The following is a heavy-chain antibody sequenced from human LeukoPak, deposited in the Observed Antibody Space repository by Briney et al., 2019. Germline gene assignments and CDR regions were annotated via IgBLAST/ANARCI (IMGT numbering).Heavy chain of an antibody. CDR1: GFTFSSYS. CDR2: ISSSSSYI. V-gene: IGHV3-21*01. D-gene: IGHD1-1*01. CDR3: ARVPTGISIDY. J-gene: IGHJ4*02. Sequence: AGGSLRLSCAASGFTFSSYSMNWVRQAPGKGLEWVSSISSSSSYIYYADSVKGRFTTPRDNAKNSLYLQMNSLRAEDTAVYYCARVPTGISIDYWGQGTLVTVSS.